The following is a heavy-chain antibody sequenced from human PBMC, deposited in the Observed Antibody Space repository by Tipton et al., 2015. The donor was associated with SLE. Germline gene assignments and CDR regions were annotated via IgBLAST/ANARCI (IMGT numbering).Heavy chain of an antibody. V-gene: IGHV4-34*01. CDR2: INHSGST. J-gene: IGHJ4*02. D-gene: IGHD1-26*01. Sequence: TLSLTCAVYGGSFSGYYWSWIRQPPGKGLEWIGEINHSGSTNYNPSLKSRVTISVDTSKNQFSLKLSSVTAADTAVYYCASLLRSYFDYWGQGTLVTVSS. CDR1: GGSFSGYY. CDR3: ASLLRSYFDY.